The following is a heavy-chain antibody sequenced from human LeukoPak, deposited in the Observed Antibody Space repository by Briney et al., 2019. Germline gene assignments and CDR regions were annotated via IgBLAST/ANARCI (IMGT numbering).Heavy chain of an antibody. CDR3: ARGYCSSTSCPGGAFDI. CDR2: ISAYNGNT. J-gene: IGHJ3*02. D-gene: IGHD2-2*01. V-gene: IGHV1-18*01. CDR1: GYTFTSYG. Sequence: ASVKVSCKASGYTFTSYGISWVRQAPGQGLEWMGWISAYNGNTNYAQKLQGRVTMTTDTSTSTAYMELRSLRSDDTAVYYCARGYCSSTSCPGGAFDIWGQGTMVTVSS.